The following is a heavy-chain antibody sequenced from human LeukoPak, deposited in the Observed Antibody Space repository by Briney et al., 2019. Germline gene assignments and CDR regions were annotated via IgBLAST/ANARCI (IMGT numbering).Heavy chain of an antibody. V-gene: IGHV1-18*01. Sequence: ASVKVSCKASGYTFTSYGISWVRQAPGQGLEWMGWISAYNGNTNYAQKLQGRVTMTGDTSTSTVYMELSSLTSEDTAVYYCARDLDPIEAADPNWFDPWGQGTLVTVSS. CDR1: GYTFTSYG. CDR2: ISAYNGNT. D-gene: IGHD6-13*01. J-gene: IGHJ5*02. CDR3: ARDLDPIEAADPNWFDP.